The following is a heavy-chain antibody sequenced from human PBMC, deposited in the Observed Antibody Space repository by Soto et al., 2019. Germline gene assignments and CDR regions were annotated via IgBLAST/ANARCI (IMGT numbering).Heavy chain of an antibody. CDR2: IYWDDDK. CDR1: GFSLTTSGVG. CDR3: AHRVLRTVFGLVTTTAIYFDF. D-gene: IGHD3-3*01. V-gene: IGHV2-5*02. Sequence: QITLNESGPTVVRPTETLTLTCRFSGFSLTTSGVGVGWVRQSPGKDTEWLALIYWDDDKRYSESLKSRLTITKDTSKNQVVLTVANLDPTDTATYYCAHRVLRTVFGLVTTTAIYFDFWGQGTPVAVSS. J-gene: IGHJ4*02.